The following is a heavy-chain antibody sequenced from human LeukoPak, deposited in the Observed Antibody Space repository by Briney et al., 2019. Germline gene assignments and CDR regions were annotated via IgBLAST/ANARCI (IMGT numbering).Heavy chain of an antibody. CDR1: GYTFTSYD. CDR3: ARGKVGREQTDY. CDR2: MNPNSGNT. V-gene: IGHV1-8*01. D-gene: IGHD1/OR15-1a*01. Sequence: ASVKVSCKASGYTFTSYDINWVRQATGQGLEWMGWMNPNSGNTGYAQKFQGRVTMTRNTSISTAYMELSSLRSEDTAVYYCARGKVGREQTDYWGQGTLVTVSS. J-gene: IGHJ4*02.